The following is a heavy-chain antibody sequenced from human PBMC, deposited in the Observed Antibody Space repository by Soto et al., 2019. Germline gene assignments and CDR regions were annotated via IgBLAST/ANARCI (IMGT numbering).Heavy chain of an antibody. J-gene: IGHJ3*02. V-gene: IGHV3-23*01. CDR2: ISGSGGST. Sequence: GGSLRLSCAASGFTFSSYAMSWVRQAPGKGLEWVSAISGSGGSTYYADSVKGRFTISRDNSKNTLYLQMNSLRAEDTAVYYCAKLSPFTTVRGVMGAFDIWGQGTMVTVSS. D-gene: IGHD3-10*01. CDR3: AKLSPFTTVRGVMGAFDI. CDR1: GFTFSSYA.